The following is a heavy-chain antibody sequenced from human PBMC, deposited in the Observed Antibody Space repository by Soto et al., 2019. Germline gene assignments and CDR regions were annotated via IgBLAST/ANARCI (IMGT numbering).Heavy chain of an antibody. Sequence: EAQLVESGGGLIQPGGSLRLSCAASGFTVSDNYITWVRQAPGKGLEWVSLLYSGGRIYYADSVKGRFTISRDTSKTTLYLQMNSLRTEDTAVYYSARSDRDYAYALNVWGQGTTVTVSS. CDR2: LYSGGRI. J-gene: IGHJ6*02. CDR3: ARSDRDYAYALNV. CDR1: GFTVSDNY. V-gene: IGHV3-53*01. D-gene: IGHD3-16*01.